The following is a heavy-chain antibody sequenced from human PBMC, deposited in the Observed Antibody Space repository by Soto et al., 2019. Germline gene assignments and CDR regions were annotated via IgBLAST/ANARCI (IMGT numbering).Heavy chain of an antibody. J-gene: IGHJ6*03. CDR3: ARDTASLLGVRHMDV. CDR2: INAGNGNT. Sequence: QVQLVQSGAEVKKPGASVKVSCKASGYTFTSYAMHWVRQAPGQRLEWMGWINAGNGNTKYSQKFQGRVTITRDTSASTAYMELSSLRSEDTAVYYCARDTASLLGVRHMDVWGKGTTVTVSS. V-gene: IGHV1-3*01. D-gene: IGHD3-3*01. CDR1: GYTFTSYA.